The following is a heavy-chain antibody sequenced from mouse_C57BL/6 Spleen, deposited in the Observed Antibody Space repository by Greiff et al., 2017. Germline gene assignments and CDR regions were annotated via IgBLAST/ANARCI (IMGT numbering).Heavy chain of an antibody. Sequence: QVTLKVSGAELVRPGASVTLSCKASGYTFTDYEMHWVKQTPVHGLEWIGAIDPETGGTAYNQKFKGKAILTADKSSSTAYMELRSLTSEDSAVYYCTRAGLTGTKEYYFDCWGQGTTLTFSS. D-gene: IGHD4-1*01. V-gene: IGHV1-15*01. CDR1: GYTFTDYE. CDR2: IDPETGGT. J-gene: IGHJ2*01. CDR3: TRAGLTGTKEYYFDC.